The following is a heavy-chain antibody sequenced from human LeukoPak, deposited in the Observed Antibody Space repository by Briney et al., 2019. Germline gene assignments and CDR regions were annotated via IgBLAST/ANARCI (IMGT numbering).Heavy chain of an antibody. V-gene: IGHV4-39*07. CDR3: ARVSVVVVVAERGYFDY. Sequence: SETLSLTCTVSGGSISSSSYYWGWIRQPPGKGLGWIGSIYYSGSTYYNPSLKSRVTISVDTSKNQFSLKLSSVTAADTAVYYCARVSVVVVVAERGYFDYWGQGTLVTVSS. CDR1: GGSISSSSYY. CDR2: IYYSGST. J-gene: IGHJ4*02. D-gene: IGHD2-15*01.